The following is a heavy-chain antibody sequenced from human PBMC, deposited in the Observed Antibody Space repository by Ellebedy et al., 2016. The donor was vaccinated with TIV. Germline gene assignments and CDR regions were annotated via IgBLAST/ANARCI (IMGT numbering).Heavy chain of an antibody. J-gene: IGHJ3*01. CDR2: INQDGSAK. CDR3: ARRNDFDV. Sequence: GGSLRLXCAASGFTFSSYSMNWVRQAPGKGLEWVAMINQDGSAKDYVDSVKGRFTISRDNAKNSLFLQMDSLRAEDTAVYFCARRNDFDVWGQGTMVTVSS. CDR1: GFTFSSYS. V-gene: IGHV3-7*01.